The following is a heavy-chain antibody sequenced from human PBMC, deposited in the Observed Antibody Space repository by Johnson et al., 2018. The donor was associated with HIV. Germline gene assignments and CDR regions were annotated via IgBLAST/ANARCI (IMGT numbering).Heavy chain of an antibody. V-gene: IGHV3-11*04. J-gene: IGHJ3*02. CDR3: ARVRYSSGWPIYAFDI. CDR2: ISTSGGGI. Sequence: QEQLVESGGGLVKPGGSLRLSCAASGFTFRDYYMSWIRQAPGKGLEWVSHISTSGGGIYYADSVKGRFTISRDNARNSLYLQMNSLRAEDTAVYYCARVRYSSGWPIYAFDIWGQGTVVIVSS. CDR1: GFTFRDYY. D-gene: IGHD6-19*01.